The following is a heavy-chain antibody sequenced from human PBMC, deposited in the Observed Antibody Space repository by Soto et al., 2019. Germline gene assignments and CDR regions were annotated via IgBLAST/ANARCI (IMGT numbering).Heavy chain of an antibody. CDR3: ARGNSGPRDY. CDR2: MYYNGNI. J-gene: IGHJ4*02. Sequence: GPGPGPPSETLSLTCNVSGGSISNYYWTWVRQSPEKGLEWIGYMYYNGNINYNPSLKSRVTISIDTSKNQFSLKLSSVTAADTTVYYCARGNSGPRDYWGQGTLVTVSS. V-gene: IGHV4-59*12. D-gene: IGHD6-19*01. CDR1: GGSISNYY.